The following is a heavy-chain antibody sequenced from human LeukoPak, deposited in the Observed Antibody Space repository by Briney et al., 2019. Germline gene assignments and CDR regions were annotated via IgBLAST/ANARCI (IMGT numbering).Heavy chain of an antibody. J-gene: IGHJ5*02. CDR1: GGSISSYY. CDR3: ARLPPVGAAAGSRSWFDP. V-gene: IGHV4-4*07. CDR2: IYTSGST. D-gene: IGHD6-13*01. Sequence: SETLSLTCTVSGGSISSYYWSWIRQPAGKGLEWIGRIYTSGSTNYNPSLKSRVTISVDTSKNQFSLKLSSVTAADTAVYYCARLPPVGAAAGSRSWFDPWGQGTLVTVSS.